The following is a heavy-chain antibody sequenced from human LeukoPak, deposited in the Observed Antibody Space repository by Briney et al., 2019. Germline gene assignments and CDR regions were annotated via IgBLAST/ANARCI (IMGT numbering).Heavy chain of an antibody. D-gene: IGHD5-12*01. Sequence: PGGSLRLSCAASGFTFSTYGMHWVRQAPGKGLEWVSTISDDSSYIYYADSVKGRFTISRDNAKRSLFLQMNSLRAEDTAVYYCARVSPSDYDSMNDAFDIWGQGTMVTVSS. CDR2: ISDDSSYI. J-gene: IGHJ3*02. V-gene: IGHV3-21*01. CDR3: ARVSPSDYDSMNDAFDI. CDR1: GFTFSTYG.